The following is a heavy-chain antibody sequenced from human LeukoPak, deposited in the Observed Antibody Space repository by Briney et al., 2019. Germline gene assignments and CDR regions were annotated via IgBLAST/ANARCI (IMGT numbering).Heavy chain of an antibody. Sequence: ASVKVPCKVSGYTLTELPMHWVRQAPGKGLEWMGGFDPEDGETIYAQKFQGRVTMTEDTSTDTAYMELSSLRSEDTAVYYCATGPHYYDSSGYLPFDYWGQGTLVTVSS. V-gene: IGHV1-24*01. CDR2: FDPEDGET. CDR1: GYTLTELP. D-gene: IGHD3-22*01. CDR3: ATGPHYYDSSGYLPFDY. J-gene: IGHJ4*02.